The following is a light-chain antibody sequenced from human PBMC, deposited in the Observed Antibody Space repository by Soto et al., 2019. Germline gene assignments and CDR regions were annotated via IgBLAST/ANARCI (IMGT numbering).Light chain of an antibody. CDR3: HQGYSTPRT. CDR2: ASS. Sequence: DIQMTQSPSSLSASVGDRVSITCRASQTTITYLNWYQQKPGKAPKLLISASSNLQSGVPSRFSGSGSETEFTLTISSVHPEDFATYYCHQGYSTPRTFGQGTKLDIK. V-gene: IGKV1-39*01. J-gene: IGKJ2*01. CDR1: QTTITY.